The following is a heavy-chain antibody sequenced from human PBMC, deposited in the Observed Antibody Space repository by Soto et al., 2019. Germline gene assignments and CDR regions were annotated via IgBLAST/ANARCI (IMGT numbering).Heavy chain of an antibody. Sequence: GGSLRLSCAASGFTFSSYSMNWVRQAPGKGLEWVSSISSSSSYIYYADSVKGRFTISRDNAKNSLYLQMNSLRAEDTAVYYCARDPGEPVLLWFGEYRYWFDPWGQGTLVTVSS. V-gene: IGHV3-21*01. CDR2: ISSSSSYI. J-gene: IGHJ5*02. CDR3: ARDPGEPVLLWFGEYRYWFDP. CDR1: GFTFSSYS. D-gene: IGHD3-10*01.